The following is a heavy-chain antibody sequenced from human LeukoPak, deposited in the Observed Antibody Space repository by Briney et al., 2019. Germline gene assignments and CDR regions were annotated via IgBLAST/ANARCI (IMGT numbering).Heavy chain of an antibody. J-gene: IGHJ4*02. D-gene: IGHD6-6*01. CDR1: GYTFTNYW. V-gene: IGHV5-51*01. Sequence: GESLKISCKTSGYTFTNYWIGWVRQMPGKGLEWMGIIYPDDSDTRYSPSFQRQVTISAGKSVNTAYLQWSSLKASDTAIYFCARREYSSSSFHFDSWGQGTRVIVSS. CDR3: ARREYSSSSFHFDS. CDR2: IYPDDSDT.